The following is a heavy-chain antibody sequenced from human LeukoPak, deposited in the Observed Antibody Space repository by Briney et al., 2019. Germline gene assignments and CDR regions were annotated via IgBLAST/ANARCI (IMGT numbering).Heavy chain of an antibody. CDR2: NSGGSS. D-gene: IGHD1-26*01. CDR1: GFTFSTYG. CDR3: ATSADWGARSAFDI. Sequence: LSGGSLRLSCAASGFTFSTYGVYWVRQAPGKGLEWVSSNSGGSSYYADSVKGRFTISRDNSKNTLYLQMNSLRAEDTAVYYCATSADWGARSAFDIWGQGTMVTVSS. V-gene: IGHV3-23*01. J-gene: IGHJ3*02.